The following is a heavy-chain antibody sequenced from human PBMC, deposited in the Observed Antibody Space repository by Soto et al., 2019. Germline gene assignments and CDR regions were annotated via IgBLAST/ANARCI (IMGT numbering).Heavy chain of an antibody. J-gene: IGHJ4*02. CDR1: GFTFSSYG. CDR2: ISYDGSNK. CDR3: AKDNGPSSIAVAGTYY. D-gene: IGHD6-19*01. Sequence: LRLSCAASGFTFSSYGMHWVRQAPGKGLEWVAVISYDGSNKYYADSVKGRFTVSRDNSKNTLYLQMNSLRAEDTAVYYCAKDNGPSSIAVAGTYYWGQGTLVTVSS. V-gene: IGHV3-30*18.